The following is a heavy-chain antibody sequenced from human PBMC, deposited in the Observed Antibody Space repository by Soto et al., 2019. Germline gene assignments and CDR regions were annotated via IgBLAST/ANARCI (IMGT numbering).Heavy chain of an antibody. CDR2: IYPGDSDT. V-gene: IGHV5-51*01. CDR3: ATLDAGGWYYFDY. D-gene: IGHD6-19*01. CDR1: GYSFTSYW. Sequence: GESLKISCKGSGYSFTSYWICSVRPMPGKGLGWMGIIYPGDSDTRYSPSFQGQVIFSADKSINTAYLQWSSLKASDTAIYYCATLDAGGWYYFDYWGQGTQVTVSS. J-gene: IGHJ4*02.